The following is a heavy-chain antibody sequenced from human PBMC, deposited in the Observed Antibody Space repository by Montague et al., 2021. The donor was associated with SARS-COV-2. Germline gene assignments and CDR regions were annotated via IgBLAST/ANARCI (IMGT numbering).Heavy chain of an antibody. CDR2: VDYSGNT. D-gene: IGHD5-18*01. Sequence: TLSLTCTVTGGPISGSSDYWGWIRQSPGKGLEWIASVDYSGNTYYSPSLKSRLTISVDTSKNQFSLKLNSVTAADTALYYCARREYSYGWGDWGQGTLVAVSS. CDR1: GGPISGSSDY. CDR3: ARREYSYGWGD. J-gene: IGHJ4*02. V-gene: IGHV4-39*01.